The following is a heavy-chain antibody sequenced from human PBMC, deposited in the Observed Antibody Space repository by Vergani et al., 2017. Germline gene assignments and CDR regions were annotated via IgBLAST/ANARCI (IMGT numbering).Heavy chain of an antibody. CDR1: GGSISSGGYY. V-gene: IGHV4-31*03. D-gene: IGHD2-15*01. CDR3: ARDPCSGGSCYHDAFDI. CDR2: IYYSGST. Sequence: QVQLQESGPGLVKPSQTLSLTCTVPGGSISSGGYYWSWIRQHPGKGLEWIGYIYYSGSTYYNPSLKSRVTISVDTSKNQFSLKLSSVTAADTAVYYCARDPCSGGSCYHDAFDIWGQGTMVTVSS. J-gene: IGHJ3*02.